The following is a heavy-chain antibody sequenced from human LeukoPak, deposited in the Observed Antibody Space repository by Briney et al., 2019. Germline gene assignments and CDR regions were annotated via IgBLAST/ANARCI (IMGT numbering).Heavy chain of an antibody. CDR1: GGSISSSSYY. V-gene: IGHV4-39*07. Sequence: ASETLSLTCTVSGGSISSSSYYWGWIRQPPGKGLEWIGSIYYSGSTYYNPSLKSRVTISVDTSKNQFSLKLSSVTAADTAVYYCARDRGYCSGGSCYGVDYWGQGTLVTVSS. J-gene: IGHJ4*02. CDR3: ARDRGYCSGGSCYGVDY. D-gene: IGHD2-15*01. CDR2: IYYSGST.